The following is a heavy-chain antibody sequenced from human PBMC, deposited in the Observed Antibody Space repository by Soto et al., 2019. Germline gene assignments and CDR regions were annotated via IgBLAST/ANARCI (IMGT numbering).Heavy chain of an antibody. V-gene: IGHV3-53*01. CDR3: ARDHVAIFGVVSYGMDV. J-gene: IGHJ6*02. CDR1: GFTVSSNY. Sequence: PGGSLRLSCAASGFTVSSNYMSWVRQAPGKGLEWVSVIYSGGSTYYADSVKGRFTISRDNSKNTLYLQMNSLRAEDTAAYYCARDHVAIFGVVSYGMDVWGQGTTVTV. D-gene: IGHD3-3*01. CDR2: IYSGGST.